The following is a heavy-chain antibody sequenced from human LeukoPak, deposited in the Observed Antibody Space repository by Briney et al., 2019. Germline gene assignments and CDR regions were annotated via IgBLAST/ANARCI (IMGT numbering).Heavy chain of an antibody. D-gene: IGHD3-10*01. CDR2: IGGST. CDR3: ARDSSVRDEAWWFNP. Sequence: ASVKVSCKASGYTFTSYYMHWVRQAPGQGLEWMGIIGGSTNYAQKFQGRVTMTRDTSTSTVYMELSSLRSEDTAVYHCARDSSVRDEAWWFNPWGQGTLVTVSS. J-gene: IGHJ5*02. CDR1: GYTFTSYY. V-gene: IGHV1-46*01.